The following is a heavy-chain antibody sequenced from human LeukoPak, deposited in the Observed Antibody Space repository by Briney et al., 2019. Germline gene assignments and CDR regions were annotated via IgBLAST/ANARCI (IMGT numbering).Heavy chain of an antibody. CDR2: IYHSGST. CDR3: ARDRLN. Sequence: SETLSLTCAVSGYSISSGYCWGWIRQPPGKGLEWIGSIYHSGSTYYNPSLKSRVTISVDTSKNQFSLKLSSVTAADTAVYYCARDRLNWGQGTLVTVSS. CDR1: GYSISSGYC. D-gene: IGHD6-19*01. V-gene: IGHV4-38-2*02. J-gene: IGHJ4*02.